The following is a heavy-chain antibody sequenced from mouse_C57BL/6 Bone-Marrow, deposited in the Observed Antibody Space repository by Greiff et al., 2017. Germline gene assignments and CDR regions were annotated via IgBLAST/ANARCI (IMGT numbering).Heavy chain of an antibody. Sequence: QVQLQQPGAELVRPGSSVKLSCKASGYTFTSYWMDWVKQRPGQGLEWIGNIYPSDSETHYNQKFKDKATLTVDKSSSPAYMQLSSLTSEDSAVYYCARSGGDYGDYYAMDYWGQGTSVTVSS. CDR1: GYTFTSYW. D-gene: IGHD2-13*01. CDR2: IYPSDSET. CDR3: ARSGGDYGDYYAMDY. J-gene: IGHJ4*01. V-gene: IGHV1-61*01.